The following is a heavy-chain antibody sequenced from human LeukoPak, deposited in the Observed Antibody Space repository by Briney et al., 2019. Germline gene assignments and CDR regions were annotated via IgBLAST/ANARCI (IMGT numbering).Heavy chain of an antibody. Sequence: ASVKVSCKASGGTFSSYAISWVRQAPGQGLEWMGGIIPIFGTANYAQKFQGRVTITADKSTSTAYMELSSLRSEDTAVYYCGREDDILTGYFDYWGQGTLVTVSS. D-gene: IGHD3-9*01. CDR2: IIPIFGTA. CDR1: GGTFSSYA. CDR3: GREDDILTGYFDY. J-gene: IGHJ4*02. V-gene: IGHV1-69*06.